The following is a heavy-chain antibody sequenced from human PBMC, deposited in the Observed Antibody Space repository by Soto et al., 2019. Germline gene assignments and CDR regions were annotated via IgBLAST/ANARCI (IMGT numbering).Heavy chain of an antibody. Sequence: SLRLSCAASGFTFRSFGINWVRQAPGKGLEWVSSISSHSDYIYYADSVKGRFSISRDNAKNSVSLQMNSLRAEDTAVYYCARVLGSGLNWLDPWGQGTLVTVSS. CDR2: ISSHSDYI. CDR1: GFTFRSFG. J-gene: IGHJ5*02. D-gene: IGHD3-10*01. CDR3: ARVLGSGLNWLDP. V-gene: IGHV3-21*01.